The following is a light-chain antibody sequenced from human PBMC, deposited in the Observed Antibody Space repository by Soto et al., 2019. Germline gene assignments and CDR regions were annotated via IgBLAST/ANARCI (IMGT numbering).Light chain of an antibody. CDR3: QSYGTTLSGRG. V-gene: IGLV1-40*01. J-gene: IGLJ2*01. Sequence: QSVLTQPPSVSGAPEQRGTISCTGSSSNIGADFDVHGYQKFPGTAPKLLIYGNNHRPSGVPDRFSGSKSVTAASLAITGLLAEDEADYCGQSYGTTLSGRGFGGGTQLTVL. CDR2: GNN. CDR1: SSNIGADFD.